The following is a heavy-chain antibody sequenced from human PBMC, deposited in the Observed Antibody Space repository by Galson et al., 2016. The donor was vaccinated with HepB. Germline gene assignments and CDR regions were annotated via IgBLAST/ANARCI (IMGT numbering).Heavy chain of an antibody. CDR1: EFTFSSYS. J-gene: IGHJ3*02. Sequence: SLRLSCAASEFTFSSYSMNWVRQAPGKGLEWVSSISSNSHYIYYADSVKGRFTNSRDNAKNSLYLQMNSLRVEDTAVYYCARDPYSMRVDVNDAFDIWGQGTTVTVSS. CDR3: ARDPYSMRVDVNDAFDI. D-gene: IGHD2/OR15-2a*01. CDR2: ISSNSHYI. V-gene: IGHV3-21*06.